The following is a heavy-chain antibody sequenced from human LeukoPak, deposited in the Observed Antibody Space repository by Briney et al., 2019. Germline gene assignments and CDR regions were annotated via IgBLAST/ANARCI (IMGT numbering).Heavy chain of an antibody. CDR1: GFIFSNFG. CDR3: ARDLSHYDSSDYYYGSFDY. J-gene: IGHJ4*02. D-gene: IGHD3-22*01. V-gene: IGHV3-33*01. CDR2: NWYDGSNK. Sequence: PGRSLRLSCTASGFIFSNFGMHWVRQAPGKGLEWVAVNWYDGSNKYYADSVKGRFTISRDNSENTLYLQMHSLRVEDTAVYYCARDLSHYDSSDYYYGSFDYWGQGTLVTVSS.